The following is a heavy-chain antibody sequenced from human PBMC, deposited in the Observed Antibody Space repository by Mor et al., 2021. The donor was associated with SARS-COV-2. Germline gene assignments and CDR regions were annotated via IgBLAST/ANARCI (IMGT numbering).Heavy chain of an antibody. CDR2: IWYDGSDK. D-gene: IGHD5-12*01. Sequence: GWVAVIWYDGSDKYYADSVKGRFTISRDNSKNTLYLQMNSLRAEDTAVYYCARQDIAMQGLDYWGQGTLVTV. J-gene: IGHJ4*02. V-gene: IGHV3-33*01. CDR3: ARQDIAMQGLDY.